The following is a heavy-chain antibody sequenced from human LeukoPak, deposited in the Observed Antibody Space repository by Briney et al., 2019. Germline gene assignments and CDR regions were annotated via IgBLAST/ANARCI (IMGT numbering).Heavy chain of an antibody. CDR2: ISSSSSYI. D-gene: IGHD6-13*01. Sequence: GGSLRLSCAASGFTFNSYSMNWVRQAPGKGLEWVSSISSSSSYIYYADSVKGRFTISRDNAKNSLYLQMNSLRAEDTAVYYCAKFIAAPFYFDYWGQGTLVTVSS. CDR3: AKFIAAPFYFDY. CDR1: GFTFNSYS. V-gene: IGHV3-21*01. J-gene: IGHJ4*02.